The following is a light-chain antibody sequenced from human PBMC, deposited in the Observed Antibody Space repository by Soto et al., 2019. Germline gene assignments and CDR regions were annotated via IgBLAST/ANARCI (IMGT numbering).Light chain of an antibody. J-gene: IGLJ3*02. CDR2: EVS. CDR1: SSDVGGYKF. V-gene: IGLV2-14*01. Sequence: QSALTQPASVSGSPGQSITISCTGTSSDVGGYKFVSWYQQHPGKAPKLMIYEVSNRPSRVSNRFSGSKSGNTASLTISGLQAEDEADYYCSSYTTSSTRVFGGGPKLTVL. CDR3: SSYTTSSTRV.